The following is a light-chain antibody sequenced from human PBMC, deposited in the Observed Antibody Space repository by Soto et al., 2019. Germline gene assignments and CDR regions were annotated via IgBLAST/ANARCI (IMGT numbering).Light chain of an antibody. CDR3: QQRSHWPPIT. CDR2: DAS. CDR1: QSVSNY. J-gene: IGKJ5*01. Sequence: IVLTQSPPTLPLYHGEKATLSCRASQSVSNYLAWYQQKPGQAPRLLIYDASNRATGIPARFSGSGSGTDFTLTISSLEPEDFAVYFCQQRSHWPPITFGQGRRLEIK. V-gene: IGKV3-11*01.